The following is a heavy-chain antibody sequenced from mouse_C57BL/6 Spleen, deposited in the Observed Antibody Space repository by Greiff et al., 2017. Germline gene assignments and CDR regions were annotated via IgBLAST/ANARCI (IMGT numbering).Heavy chain of an antibody. CDR3: TRGSSGFYYAMDY. V-gene: IGHV1-5*01. Sequence: VQLQQPGAELVKPGASVKMSCKTSGYTFTSYWMHWVKQRPGQGLEWIGAIYPGNSDTSYNQKFKGKAKLTAVTSASTAYMELSSLTNEDSAVYYCTRGSSGFYYAMDYWGQGTSVTVSS. CDR2: IYPGNSDT. J-gene: IGHJ4*01. CDR1: GYTFTSYW. D-gene: IGHD3-2*02.